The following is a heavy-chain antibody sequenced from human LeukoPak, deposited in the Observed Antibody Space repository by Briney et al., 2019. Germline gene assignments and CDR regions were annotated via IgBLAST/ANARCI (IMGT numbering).Heavy chain of an antibody. V-gene: IGHV1-69*06. Sequence: ASVKVSCKASGGTFSSYAISWVRQAPGQWLEWMGGIIPIFGTANYAQKFQCRVTITADKSTRTAYMDLSSLRSEDTAVYYCARDSQYSSGWYPYHVDYWGEGTLVTVSS. CDR1: GGTFSSYA. D-gene: IGHD6-19*01. CDR3: ARDSQYSSGWYPYHVDY. J-gene: IGHJ4*02. CDR2: IIPIFGTA.